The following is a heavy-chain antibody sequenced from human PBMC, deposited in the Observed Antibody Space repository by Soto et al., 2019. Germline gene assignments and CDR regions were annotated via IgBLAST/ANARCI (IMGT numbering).Heavy chain of an antibody. Sequence: XGTLALTCAVYGGSFSGYYWSWMRQPPGKGLEWIGEINHSGSTNYNPSLKSRVTISVDTSKNQFSLKLSSVTAADTAVYYCARWDSGYSSSWFYYYYGMDVWGQGTTVTVSS. CDR1: GGSFSGYY. V-gene: IGHV4-34*01. CDR3: ARWDSGYSSSWFYYYYGMDV. CDR2: INHSGST. J-gene: IGHJ6*02. D-gene: IGHD6-13*01.